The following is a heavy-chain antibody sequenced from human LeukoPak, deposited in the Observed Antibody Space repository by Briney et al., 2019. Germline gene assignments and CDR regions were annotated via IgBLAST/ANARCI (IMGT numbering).Heavy chain of an antibody. CDR3: ASFGYSGGY. Sequence: PSETLSLTCAVYGGSFSGYCWSWIRQPPGKGLEWIGEINHSGSTNYNPSLKSRVTISVDTSKNQFSLKLSSVTAADTAVYYCASFGYSGGYWGQGTLVTVSS. CDR1: GGSFSGYC. CDR2: INHSGST. D-gene: IGHD5-12*01. V-gene: IGHV4-34*01. J-gene: IGHJ4*02.